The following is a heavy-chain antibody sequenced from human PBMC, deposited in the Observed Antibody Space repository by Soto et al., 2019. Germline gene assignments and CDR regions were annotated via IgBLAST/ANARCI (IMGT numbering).Heavy chain of an antibody. CDR3: AIEGGYRSGGYGIDV. J-gene: IGHJ6*02. V-gene: IGHV3-30*03. D-gene: IGHD5-18*01. Sequence: HPGGSLRLSCAASGFTFRSYGMHWVRQGPGKGLEWVAVISYDGSNKYYADSVKGRFTISRDNSKNTLYLQMNSLRAEDTAVYYCAIEGGYRSGGYGIDVRAQRTTVTGSS. CDR1: GFTFRSYG. CDR2: ISYDGSNK.